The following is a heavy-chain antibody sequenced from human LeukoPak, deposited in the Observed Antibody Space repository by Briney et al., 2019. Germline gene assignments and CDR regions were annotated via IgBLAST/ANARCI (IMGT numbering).Heavy chain of an antibody. J-gene: IGHJ6*02. V-gene: IGHV4-61*01. CDR2: IYYSGST. Sequence: TSETLSLTCTVSGGSVSSGSYYWGWIRQPPGKGLEWIGYIYYSGSTNYNPSLKSRVTISVDTSKNQFSLKLSSVTAADTAVYYCAREGGKHYYYYGMDVWGQGTTVTVSS. D-gene: IGHD3-16*01. CDR3: AREGGKHYYYYGMDV. CDR1: GGSVSSGSYY.